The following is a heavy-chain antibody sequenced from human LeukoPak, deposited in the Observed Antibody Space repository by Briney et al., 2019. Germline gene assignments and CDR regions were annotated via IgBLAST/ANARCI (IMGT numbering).Heavy chain of an antibody. J-gene: IGHJ4*02. D-gene: IGHD2-15*01. V-gene: IGHV4-39*01. Sequence: SETLSLTCTASSGSISSTSYYWGWIRQPPGRGLEWIGGIIYSGNTYYNPSLKSRVTISVDTSMNQFSLKLSSVTAADTAVYYCARQLGYCSGGSCSFYFDYWGQGTLVTVSS. CDR1: SGSISSTSYY. CDR2: IIYSGNT. CDR3: ARQLGYCSGGSCSFYFDY.